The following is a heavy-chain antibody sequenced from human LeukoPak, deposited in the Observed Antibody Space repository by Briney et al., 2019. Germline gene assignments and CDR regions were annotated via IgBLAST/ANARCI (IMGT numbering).Heavy chain of an antibody. CDR1: GYTFTGYY. V-gene: IGHV1-2*02. CDR3: ASNTMVRGVVDRDFDY. CDR2: INPNSGGT. J-gene: IGHJ4*02. Sequence: ASVTVSCKASGYTFTGYYMHWVRQAPGQGLEWMGWINPNSGGTNYAQKFQGRVTMTRDTSISTAYMELSRLRSDDTAVYYCASNTMVRGVVDRDFDYWGQGTLVTVSS. D-gene: IGHD3-10*01.